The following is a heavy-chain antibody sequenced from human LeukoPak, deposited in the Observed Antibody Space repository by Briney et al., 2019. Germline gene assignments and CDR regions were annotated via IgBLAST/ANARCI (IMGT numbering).Heavy chain of an antibody. Sequence: ASVKVSCKSSGYTFTNYYMHWVRQAPGQGLEWMGIINPSGGSTSYAQKFQGRVTMTRETSTSTVYMELSSLRSGDTAVYYCARARMLPLDYWGQGTLVTVSS. V-gene: IGHV1-46*01. CDR3: ARARMLPLDY. CDR1: GYTFTNYY. D-gene: IGHD3-16*01. J-gene: IGHJ4*02. CDR2: INPSGGST.